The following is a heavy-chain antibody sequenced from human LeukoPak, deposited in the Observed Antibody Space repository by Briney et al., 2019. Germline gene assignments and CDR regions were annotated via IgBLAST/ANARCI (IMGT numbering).Heavy chain of an antibody. V-gene: IGHV3-30*02. CDR1: GFRFSSYD. CDR2: IESDGTKE. CDR3: AKEGSGWYYLDY. D-gene: IGHD6-19*01. J-gene: IGHJ4*02. Sequence: GGSLRLSCAASGFRFSSYDVHWVRQAPGKGLEWVTFIESDGTKEYYADSVKRRFTISRDNSKNTVYVQMNTLRAEDTAVYYCAKEGSGWYYLDYWGQGTVVTVSS.